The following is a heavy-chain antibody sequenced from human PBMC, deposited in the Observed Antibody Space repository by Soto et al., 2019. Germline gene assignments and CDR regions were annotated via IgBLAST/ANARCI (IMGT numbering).Heavy chain of an antibody. V-gene: IGHV4-34*01. CDR2: TYHGGST. J-gene: IGHJ4*02. CDR1: GGSFSGYY. CDR3: ARHCSNGVCYKAFDY. D-gene: IGHD2-8*01. Sequence: PSETLSLTCAVYGGSFSGYYWSWIRQPPGKGLEWIGETYHGGSTDYNPSLKSRVTISLDTSKNQFSLKLTSVTAADTAVYYCARHCSNGVCYKAFDYWGQGALVTVYS.